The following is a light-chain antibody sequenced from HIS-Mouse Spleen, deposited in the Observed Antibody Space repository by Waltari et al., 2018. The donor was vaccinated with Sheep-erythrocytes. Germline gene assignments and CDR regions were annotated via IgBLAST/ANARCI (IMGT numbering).Light chain of an antibody. V-gene: IGLV2-11*01. Sequence: QSALTQPRSVSGSPGQSVTISCPGTSSDVGGYNYVSWYQPHPGKAPKLMIYDVSKRPAGVPDRFSGSKSGNTASLTISGTQAMDEADYYCQAWDSSTVVFGGGTKLTVL. J-gene: IGLJ2*01. CDR1: SSDVGGYNY. CDR2: DVS. CDR3: QAWDSSTVV.